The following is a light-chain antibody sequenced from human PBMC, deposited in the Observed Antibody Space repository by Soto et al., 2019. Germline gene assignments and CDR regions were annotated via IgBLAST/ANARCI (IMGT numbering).Light chain of an antibody. V-gene: IGKV3-20*01. Sequence: EIVLTQSPGTLSLSPGERATLSCRASQSVSSSYLAWYQQKPGQTPRLLIYDASNRATGIPARFSGSGSETDFTLTISRLEPEDFAVYYCQQYGSSGTFGQGTKVDIK. J-gene: IGKJ1*01. CDR3: QQYGSSGT. CDR1: QSVSSSY. CDR2: DAS.